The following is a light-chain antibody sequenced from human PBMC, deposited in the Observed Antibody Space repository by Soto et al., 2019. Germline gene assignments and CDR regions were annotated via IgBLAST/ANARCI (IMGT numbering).Light chain of an antibody. CDR3: QQSHTTPYT. Sequence: DIQMTQPPSPLSASFGNRVTPTCRASRNIATYWNWNQQKPGTPPKRLMYVASSLHSGAPSRFSGSGSGTDFTLTISSLQPEDFATYYCQQSHTTPYTFGQGTKLEI. J-gene: IGKJ2*01. CDR2: VAS. CDR1: RNIATY. V-gene: IGKV1-39*01.